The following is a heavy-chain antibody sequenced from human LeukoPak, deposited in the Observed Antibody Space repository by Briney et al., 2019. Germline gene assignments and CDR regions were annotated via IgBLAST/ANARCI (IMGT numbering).Heavy chain of an antibody. D-gene: IGHD2-2*02. Sequence: PSETLSLTCTVSGGSISSYYWSWIRQPPGKGLEWIGYIYYSGSTNYNPSLKSRVTISADTSKNQFSLKLSSVTAADTAVYYCARHIPYYYYGMDVWGQGTTVTVSS. CDR1: GGSISSYY. CDR3: ARHIPYYYYGMDV. J-gene: IGHJ6*02. CDR2: IYYSGST. V-gene: IGHV4-59*01.